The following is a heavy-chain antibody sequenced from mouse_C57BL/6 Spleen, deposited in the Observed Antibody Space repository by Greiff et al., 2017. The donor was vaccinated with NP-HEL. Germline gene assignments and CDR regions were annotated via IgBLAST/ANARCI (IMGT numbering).Heavy chain of an antibody. D-gene: IGHD1-1*01. CDR1: GYTFTSYT. J-gene: IGHJ4*01. CDR2: INPSSGYT. Sequence: QVQLQQSGAELARPGASVKMSCKASGYTFTSYTMHWVKQRPGQGLEWIGYINPSSGYTKYNQKFKDKATLTADKSSSTAYMQLSSLTSEDSAVYYCARSGSSPLAMDYWGQGTSVTVSS. V-gene: IGHV1-4*01. CDR3: ARSGSSPLAMDY.